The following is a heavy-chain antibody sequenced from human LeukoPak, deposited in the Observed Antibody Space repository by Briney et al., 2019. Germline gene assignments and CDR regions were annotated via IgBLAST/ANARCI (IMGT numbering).Heavy chain of an antibody. CDR2: ISYDGTNE. CDR3: AKGFGHSDYYFYGMDV. V-gene: IGHV3-30*18. J-gene: IGHJ6*02. CDR1: GFTFSSYG. Sequence: GGSLRLSCAASGFTFSSYGMYWVRQAPGQGLEWVAVISYDGTNEYYADSVKGRFTISRDNSKNTLYLQMNSLRAEDTAVYYCAKGFGHSDYYFYGMDVWGQGTTVTVSS. D-gene: IGHD4-23*01.